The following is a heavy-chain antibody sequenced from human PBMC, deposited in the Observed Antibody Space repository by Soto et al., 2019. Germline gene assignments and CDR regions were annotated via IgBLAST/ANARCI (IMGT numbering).Heavy chain of an antibody. D-gene: IGHD5-18*01. Sequence: PGGSLRLSCAASGFTFSDYYMSWIRQAPGKGLEWVSYISSSGSTIYYADSVKGRFTISRDNAKNSLYLQMNSLRAEDTAVYYCARDLNVDTAMATDFDYWGQGTLVTVSS. CDR2: ISSSGSTI. CDR3: ARDLNVDTAMATDFDY. CDR1: GFTFSDYY. V-gene: IGHV3-11*01. J-gene: IGHJ4*02.